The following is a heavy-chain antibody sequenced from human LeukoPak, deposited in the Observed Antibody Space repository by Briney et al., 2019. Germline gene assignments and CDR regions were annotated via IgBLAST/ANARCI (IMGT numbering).Heavy chain of an antibody. Sequence: GGSLRLSCAASAFSFITYAMSWVRQAPGKGLEWVSAISGSGDNTFYAESVKGRFTISRDNSKNTMYLQMDSLRVDDTAVYHCAKDRTGTTGRDWLDPWGQGSLVTVSS. CDR1: AFSFITYA. D-gene: IGHD1-1*01. J-gene: IGHJ5*02. V-gene: IGHV3-23*01. CDR3: AKDRTGTTGRDWLDP. CDR2: ISGSGDNT.